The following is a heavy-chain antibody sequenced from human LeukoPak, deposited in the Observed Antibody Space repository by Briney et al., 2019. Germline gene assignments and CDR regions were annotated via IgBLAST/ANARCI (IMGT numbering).Heavy chain of an antibody. Sequence: GGSLRLSCAASGFAFSSYSMNWVRQAPGKGLEWVSSISSSSSYIYYADSVKGRFTISRDNAKNSLYLQMNSLRAEDTAVYYCAKDHDYGGNSGLDYWGQGTLVTVSS. V-gene: IGHV3-21*01. D-gene: IGHD4-23*01. J-gene: IGHJ4*02. CDR2: ISSSSSYI. CDR1: GFAFSSYS. CDR3: AKDHDYGGNSGLDY.